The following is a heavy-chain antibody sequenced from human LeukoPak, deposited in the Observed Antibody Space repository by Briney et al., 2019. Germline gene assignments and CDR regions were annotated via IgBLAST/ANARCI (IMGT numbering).Heavy chain of an antibody. D-gene: IGHD2-15*01. CDR1: GGSISSYY. J-gene: IGHJ4*02. V-gene: IGHV4-4*09. CDR3: ARGQRCSGGSCYFY. Sequence: ETLSLTCTVSGGSISSYYWSWIRQPPGKGLEWIGYIYTSGSTNYNPSLKSRVTISVDTSKNQFSLKLSSVTAADTAVYYCARGQRCSGGSCYFYWGQGTLVTVSS. CDR2: IYTSGST.